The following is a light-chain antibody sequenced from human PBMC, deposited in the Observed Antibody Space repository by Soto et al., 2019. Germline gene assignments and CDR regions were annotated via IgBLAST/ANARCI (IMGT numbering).Light chain of an antibody. CDR3: QQYGVTPPNT. J-gene: IGKJ4*01. Sequence: EIVLTQSPGTLSLSPGERATLSCRASQSVVSTFLAWYQQKPGQAPRLLIYGASSRATGIPDRFSGSGSGTDFTLTISRLEPEDFAVYYCQQYGVTPPNTFGGGTKVEV. CDR1: QSVVSTF. V-gene: IGKV3-20*01. CDR2: GAS.